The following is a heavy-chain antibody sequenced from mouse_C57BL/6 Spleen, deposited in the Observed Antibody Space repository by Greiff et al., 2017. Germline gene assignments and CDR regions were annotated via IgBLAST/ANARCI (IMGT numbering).Heavy chain of an antibody. Sequence: DVMLVESGGGLVKPGGSLKLSCAASGFTFSSYAMSWVRQTPEKRLEWVATISDGGSYTYYPDNVKGRFTISRDNAKNNLYLQMSHLKSEDTAMYYCARSTVVGYFDVWGTGTTVTVSS. D-gene: IGHD1-1*01. J-gene: IGHJ1*03. V-gene: IGHV5-4*03. CDR3: ARSTVVGYFDV. CDR2: ISDGGSYT. CDR1: GFTFSSYA.